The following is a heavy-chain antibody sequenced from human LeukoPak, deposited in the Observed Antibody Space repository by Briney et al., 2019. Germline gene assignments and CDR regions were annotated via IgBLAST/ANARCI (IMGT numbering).Heavy chain of an antibody. V-gene: IGHV1-18*01. D-gene: IGHD2-8*02. CDR2: ISAYNGNT. CDR1: GYTFTSYG. CDR3: ARVTILVATGTDWFDP. J-gene: IGHJ5*02. Sequence: GASVKVSCKASGYTFTSYGISWARQAPGQGLEWMGWISAYNGNTNYAQKLQGRVTMTTDTSTSTAYMELRSLRSDDTAVYYCARVTILVATGTDWFDPWGQGTLVTVSS.